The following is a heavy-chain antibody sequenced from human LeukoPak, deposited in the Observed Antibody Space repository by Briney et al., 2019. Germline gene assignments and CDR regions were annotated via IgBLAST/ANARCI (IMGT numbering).Heavy chain of an antibody. V-gene: IGHV4-39*07. Sequence: PSETLSLTCSVSAGSISSSSYYWGWIRQPPGKGLEWIGSVHYSGNTYYNPSLKSRVTISVDTSKNQFSLKLSSVTAADTGVYYCARARGRRVMVYATLYYMDVWGKGTTVTVSS. CDR3: ARARGRRVMVYATLYYMDV. J-gene: IGHJ6*03. CDR2: VHYSGNT. CDR1: AGSISSSSYY. D-gene: IGHD2-8*01.